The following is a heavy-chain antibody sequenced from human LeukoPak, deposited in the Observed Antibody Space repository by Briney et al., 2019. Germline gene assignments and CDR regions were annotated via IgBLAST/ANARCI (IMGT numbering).Heavy chain of an antibody. CDR3: ARGVRWGATDY. J-gene: IGHJ4*02. Sequence: SETLSLTCTVSGGSISSSSYYWGWIRQPPGKGLEWIGSIYYSGSTYYNPSLKSRVTISVDTSKNQFSLKLSSVTAADTAVYYCARGVRWGATDYWGQGTLVTVSS. CDR1: GGSISSSSYY. CDR2: IYYSGST. V-gene: IGHV4-39*07. D-gene: IGHD1-26*01.